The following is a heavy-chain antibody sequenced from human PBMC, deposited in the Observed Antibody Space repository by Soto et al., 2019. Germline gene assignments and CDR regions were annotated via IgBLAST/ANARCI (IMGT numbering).Heavy chain of an antibody. CDR1: GGSIMHYH. CDR2: VYYGGST. Sequence: PSETLSLTCTVSGGSIMHYHWSWIRQPPGKGLEWIGYVYYGGSTNYNPSFRSRASLSVDMSKNQFSLKLTSVTAADTALYFCARDSSSWPYYFDSWGQGALVTVSS. J-gene: IGHJ4*02. CDR3: ARDSSSWPYYFDS. D-gene: IGHD6-13*01. V-gene: IGHV4-59*01.